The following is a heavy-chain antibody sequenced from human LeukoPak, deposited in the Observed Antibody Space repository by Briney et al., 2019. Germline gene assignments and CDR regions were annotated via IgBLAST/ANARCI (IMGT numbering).Heavy chain of an antibody. CDR2: ISSSSSTI. CDR1: GFTFSSHS. Sequence: PGGSLRLSCAASGFTFSSHSMNWVRQAPGKGLEWVSYISSSSSTIYYADSVKGRFTISRDNAKNSLYLQMNSLRAEDTAVYYCARDLRTIVVVPAAPPLIYYYYYGMDVWGQGTTVTVSS. V-gene: IGHV3-48*01. D-gene: IGHD2-2*01. J-gene: IGHJ6*02. CDR3: ARDLRTIVVVPAAPPLIYYYYYGMDV.